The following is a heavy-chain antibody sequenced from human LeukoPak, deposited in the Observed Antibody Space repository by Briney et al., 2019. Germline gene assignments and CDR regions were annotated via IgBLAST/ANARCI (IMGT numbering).Heavy chain of an antibody. J-gene: IGHJ4*02. Sequence: SETLSLTCTVSGGSISSSSYYWGWIRQPPGKGLEWIGSIYFSGSTYYNPALKSRVTISVDTSKNQCTLKLSSVTAADTAVYYSARIRLSIAVAGTVLYYFDYWGQGTLVTVSS. CDR1: GGSISSSSYY. D-gene: IGHD6-19*01. V-gene: IGHV4-39*01. CDR2: IYFSGST. CDR3: ARIRLSIAVAGTVLYYFDY.